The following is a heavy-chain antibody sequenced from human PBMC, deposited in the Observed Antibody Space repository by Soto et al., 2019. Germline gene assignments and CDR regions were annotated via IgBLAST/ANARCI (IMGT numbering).Heavy chain of an antibody. CDR2: IGSADDP. J-gene: IGHJ6*02. CDR1: GFSFSTYD. CDR3: ARAYSGRLPRRADYYYAMDV. V-gene: IGHV3-13*05. D-gene: IGHD2-15*01. Sequence: EVQLVESGGGLVQLGGSRRLSCAASGFSFSTYDMHWVRQVSGKGLEWVSAIGSADDPYYLGSVKGRFTISRENAKNSLYLQMNSLRAGDTAVYYCARAYSGRLPRRADYYYAMDVWGLGTTVTVSS.